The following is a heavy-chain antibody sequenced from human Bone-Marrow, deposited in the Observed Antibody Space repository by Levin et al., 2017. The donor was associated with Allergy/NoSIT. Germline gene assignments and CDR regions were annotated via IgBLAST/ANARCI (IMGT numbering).Heavy chain of an antibody. CDR3: ARIGYSSSSLDY. CDR1: GFTFSNYW. V-gene: IGHV3-7*01. CDR2: IKYDGSEK. Sequence: LSLTCAASGFTFSNYWMTWVRQAPGKGLEWVANIKYDGSEKSYVDSLKGRFTISRDNARNSVFLQMNSLTAEDTAVYYCARIGYSSSSLDYWGLGALVAVSS. J-gene: IGHJ4*02. D-gene: IGHD6-6*01.